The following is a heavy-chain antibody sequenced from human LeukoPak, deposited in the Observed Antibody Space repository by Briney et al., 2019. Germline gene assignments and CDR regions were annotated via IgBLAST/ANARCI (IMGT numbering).Heavy chain of an antibody. Sequence: SVKVSCKASGGTFSSYAISWVRQAPGQGLEWMGWIIPILGIANYAQKFQGRVTITADKSTSTAYMELSSLRSEDTAVYYCARGGATSLDYWGQGTLVTVSS. CDR3: ARGGATSLDY. V-gene: IGHV1-69*04. J-gene: IGHJ4*02. CDR2: IIPILGIA. CDR1: GGTFSSYA. D-gene: IGHD1-26*01.